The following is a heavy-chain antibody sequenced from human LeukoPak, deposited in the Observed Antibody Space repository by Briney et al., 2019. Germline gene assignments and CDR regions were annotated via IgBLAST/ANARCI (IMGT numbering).Heavy chain of an antibody. Sequence: PGGSLRLSCAVSGFTFSSYAMNWVRQAPGKGLEWVSGLSGSGAGTYYADSVKGRFTISRDNSKNTLYLQMNSLRAEDTAVYYCAKMVREFYTISYYFDYWGQGTLVTVSS. D-gene: IGHD2-8*01. V-gene: IGHV3-23*01. CDR1: GFTFSSYA. J-gene: IGHJ4*02. CDR3: AKMVREFYTISYYFDY. CDR2: LSGSGAGT.